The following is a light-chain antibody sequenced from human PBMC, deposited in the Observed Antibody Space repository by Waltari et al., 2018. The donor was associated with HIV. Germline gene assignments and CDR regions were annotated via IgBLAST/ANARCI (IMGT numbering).Light chain of an antibody. CDR2: DAS. CDR1: QSISSY. Sequence: ETVLTQSPATLSVSPGERATLPCKASQSISSYLAWYQQKLGQAPRLLIYDASTRATGIPARFSGSGSGTDFTLTISSLEPEDVAVYYCQQRTNWPLTFGGGTKVEIK. V-gene: IGKV3-11*01. CDR3: QQRTNWPLT. J-gene: IGKJ4*01.